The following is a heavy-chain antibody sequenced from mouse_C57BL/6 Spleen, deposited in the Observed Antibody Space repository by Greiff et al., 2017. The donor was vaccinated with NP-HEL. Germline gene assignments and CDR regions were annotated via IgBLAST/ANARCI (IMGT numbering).Heavy chain of an antibody. D-gene: IGHD3-2*01. V-gene: IGHV1-50*01. CDR2: IDPSDSYT. CDR1: GYTFTSYW. J-gene: IGHJ2*01. Sequence: QVQLQQPGAELVKPGASVKLSCKASGYTFTSYWMQWVKQRPGQGLEWIGEIDPSDSYTNYNQKFKGKATLTVDTSSSTAYMQLSSLTSEDSAVYYCARGPRQPVFDYWGQGTTLTVSS. CDR3: ARGPRQPVFDY.